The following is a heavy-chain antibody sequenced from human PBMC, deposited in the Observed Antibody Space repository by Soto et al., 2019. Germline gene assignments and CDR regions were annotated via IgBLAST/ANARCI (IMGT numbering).Heavy chain of an antibody. CDR3: ERRSNARGVTRSYIPQDY. CDR2: INHSGRT. CDR1: GGSFSGYY. V-gene: IGHV4-34*01. J-gene: IGHJ4*02. Sequence: QVQLQQWGAGLLKPSETLSLTCAVYGGSFSGYYWRWIRQPPGKGLDCIGEINHSGRTNYNPSPKCRVSISVDPSKNQFSQQLSAVTDADTAVYYCERRSNARGVTRSYIPQDYLGQGSLVTVSS. D-gene: IGHD3-10*02.